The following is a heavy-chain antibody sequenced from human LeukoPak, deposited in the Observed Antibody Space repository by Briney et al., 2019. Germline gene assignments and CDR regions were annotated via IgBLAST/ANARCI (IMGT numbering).Heavy chain of an antibody. CDR1: GGSFSGYY. D-gene: IGHD5-12*01. J-gene: IGHJ4*02. CDR3: ARGPDVDIVATVSSSWYHFDY. V-gene: IGHV4-34*01. CDR2: IDHSGGT. Sequence: SETLSLTCAVYGGSFSGYYWSWIRQPPGKGLEWIGEIDHSGGTNYNPSLKNRVTISVDTSKNQFSLKITSVTAADTALYHCARGPDVDIVATVSSSWYHFDYWGQGTLVTVS.